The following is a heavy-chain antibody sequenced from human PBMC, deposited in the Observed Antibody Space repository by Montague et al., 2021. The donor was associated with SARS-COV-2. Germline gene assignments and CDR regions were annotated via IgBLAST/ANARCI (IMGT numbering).Heavy chain of an antibody. D-gene: IGHD6-13*01. V-gene: IGHV4-31*03. CDR2: IDYSGST. Sequence: TLSLTCTVSGGSISSGGYYWSWIRQHPGKGLEWIGYIDYSGSTYYNSSLKSRVTISVDTSKNQFSLKLRSVTTADTAVYYCARDVGWYSSSWFDYWGQGTLVTVSS. CDR3: ARDVGWYSSSWFDY. CDR1: GGSISSGGYY. J-gene: IGHJ4*02.